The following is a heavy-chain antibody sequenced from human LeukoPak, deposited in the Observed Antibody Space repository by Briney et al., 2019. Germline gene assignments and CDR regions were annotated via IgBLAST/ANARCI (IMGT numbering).Heavy chain of an antibody. CDR3: ARGRGGSGSYYPR. CDR1: GGSISSYY. CDR2: INHSGST. Sequence: SETLSLTCTVSGGSISSYYWSWIRQPPGKGLEWIGEINHSGSTNYNPSLKGRVTISVDTSKNQFSLKLSSVTAADTAVYYCARGRGGSGSYYPRWGQGTLVTVSS. J-gene: IGHJ4*02. D-gene: IGHD3-10*01. V-gene: IGHV4-34*01.